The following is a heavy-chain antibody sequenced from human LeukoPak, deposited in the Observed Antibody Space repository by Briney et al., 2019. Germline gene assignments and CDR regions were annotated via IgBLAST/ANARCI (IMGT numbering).Heavy chain of an antibody. J-gene: IGHJ4*02. CDR2: ITGSGGST. D-gene: IGHD6-19*01. CDR3: TKAAGEWKGYSSGWYVGEYYFDH. CDR1: GFTFSSYA. Sequence: PGGSLRLSCAASGFTFSSYAMSWVRQAPGKGLEWVSAITGSGGSTYYADSVKGRFTISRDNSKNTLYLQMNSLRAEDTALYYCTKAAGEWKGYSSGWYVGEYYFDHWGPGTLVTVSS. V-gene: IGHV3-23*01.